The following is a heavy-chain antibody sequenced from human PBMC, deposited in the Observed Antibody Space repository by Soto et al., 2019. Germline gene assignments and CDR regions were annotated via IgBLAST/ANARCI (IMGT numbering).Heavy chain of an antibody. D-gene: IGHD3-22*01. CDR3: VRDYDSSGFYSGH. CDR2: IDSDGRST. V-gene: IGHV3-74*03. J-gene: IGHJ4*02. CDR1: GFTSGSYW. Sequence: GASLRLSYAASGFTSGSYWMRRVRQSPGKGLVWVSQIDSDGRSTTYADTVKGRFTVSRDNAKNKLFLQMNRLRAEDMAVYYCVRDYDSSGFYSGHWGQGTLVTVSS.